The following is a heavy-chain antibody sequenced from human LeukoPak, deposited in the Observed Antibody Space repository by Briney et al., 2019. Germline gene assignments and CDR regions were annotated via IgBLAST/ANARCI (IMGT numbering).Heavy chain of an antibody. CDR3: ARARITMVRGVIRSAWFDP. CDR1: GGSFSGYY. J-gene: IGHJ5*02. CDR2: INHSGST. Sequence: SETLSLTCAVYGGSFSGYYWSWIRQPPGKGLEWIGEINHSGSTNYNPSLKSRVTISVDTSKNQFSLKLSSVTAAGTAVYYCARARITMVRGVIRSAWFDPWGQGTLVTVSS. D-gene: IGHD3-10*01. V-gene: IGHV4-34*01.